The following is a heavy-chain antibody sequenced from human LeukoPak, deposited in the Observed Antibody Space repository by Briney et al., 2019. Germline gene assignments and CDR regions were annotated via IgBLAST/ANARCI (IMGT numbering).Heavy chain of an antibody. Sequence: GGSLRLSCAASGFTFSSYAMHWVRQAPGKGLEWVAVISYDGSNKYYADSVKGRFTISRDNSKNTLYLQMNSLRFEDTAVFYCARDQYDTWSRRGNFDSWGQGTLVIVSS. J-gene: IGHJ4*02. CDR1: GFTFSSYA. CDR3: ARDQYDTWSRRGNFDS. CDR2: ISYDGSNK. D-gene: IGHD3-3*01. V-gene: IGHV3-30-3*01.